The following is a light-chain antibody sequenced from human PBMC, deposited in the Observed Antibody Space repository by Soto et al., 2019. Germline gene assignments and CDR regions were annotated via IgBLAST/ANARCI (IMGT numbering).Light chain of an antibody. J-gene: IGLJ3*02. CDR2: DNN. CDR3: QSYDSSLPWV. Sequence: QYVLTQPPSVSGAPGQRVTISCTGSSSNIGAGYDVHWYQQLPGTVPKLLIYDNNRRPSGVPDRFSGSKSGTSASLAITGLQTEDEADYYCQSYDSSLPWVFGGGTKLTVL. V-gene: IGLV1-40*01. CDR1: SSNIGAGYD.